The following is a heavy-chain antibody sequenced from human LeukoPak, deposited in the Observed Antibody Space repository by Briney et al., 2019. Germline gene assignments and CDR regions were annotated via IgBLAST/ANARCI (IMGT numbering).Heavy chain of an antibody. CDR3: ARNGNFGYAFDI. V-gene: IGHV3-23*01. Sequence: GGSLRLSCAASGFTFSSYAMSWVRQAPGKGLEWVSAISGSGGSTYYADSVKGRFTISRDNAKSSLYLQMNSLRAEDTAVYYCARNGNFGYAFDIWGQGTMVTVSS. D-gene: IGHD3-3*01. CDR2: ISGSGGST. J-gene: IGHJ3*02. CDR1: GFTFSSYA.